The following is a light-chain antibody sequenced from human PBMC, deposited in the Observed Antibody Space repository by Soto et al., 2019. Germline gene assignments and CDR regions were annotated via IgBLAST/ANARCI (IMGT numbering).Light chain of an antibody. V-gene: IGLV2-23*01. CDR2: EGS. Sequence: QSVLTQPASASGSPGQSITISCTGTSSDVGGYNYVSWYQQHPGKAPKLTIYEGSKRPSGVSNRVSGSKSGNAASLTISGLQAEDEADYYCCSYAGSSTYVFGTGTKVTVL. CDR1: SSDVGGYNY. CDR3: CSYAGSSTYV. J-gene: IGLJ1*01.